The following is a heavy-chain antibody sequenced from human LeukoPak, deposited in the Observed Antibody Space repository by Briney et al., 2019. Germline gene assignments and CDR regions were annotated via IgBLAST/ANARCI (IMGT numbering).Heavy chain of an antibody. CDR2: IYPGDSDT. CDR1: GYSFTSYW. V-gene: IGHV5-51*01. CDR3: ARQAPTYYYDSSGYYYLDY. D-gene: IGHD3-22*01. Sequence: GESLKISCQGSGYSFTSYWIGWVRQMPGKGLEWMGIIYPGDSDTRYSPSFQGQVTISADKSISTAYLQWSSLKASDTAMYYCARQAPTYYYDSSGYYYLDYWGQGTLVTVSS. J-gene: IGHJ4*02.